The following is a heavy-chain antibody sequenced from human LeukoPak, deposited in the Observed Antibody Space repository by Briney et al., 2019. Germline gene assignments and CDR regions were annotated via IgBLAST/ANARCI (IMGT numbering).Heavy chain of an antibody. CDR1: GGSISSYY. CDR2: IYYSGST. Sequence: PSETLSLTCTVSGGSISSYYWSWIRQPPGKGLEWIGYIYYSGSTNYNPSLKSRVTISVDPSKNQFSLKLSSVTAADTAVYYCARQRYSSSWYPYADYWGQGTLVTVSS. CDR3: ARQRYSSSWYPYADY. V-gene: IGHV4-59*08. J-gene: IGHJ4*02. D-gene: IGHD6-13*01.